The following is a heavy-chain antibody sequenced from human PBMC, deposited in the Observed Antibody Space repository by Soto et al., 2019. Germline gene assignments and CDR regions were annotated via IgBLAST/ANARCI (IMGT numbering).Heavy chain of an antibody. CDR1: GGSISSSSYY. D-gene: IGHD6-13*01. V-gene: IGHV4-39*01. Sequence: SETLSLTCSVSGGSISSSSYYWGWIRQPPGKGLEWIGSISYSGNTYYSPSLKSRVTISVDTSKNQLSLELSSVTATDTAVYFCARRGARIAALGLSNVFDPWGQGTLVTVSS. J-gene: IGHJ5*02. CDR2: ISYSGNT. CDR3: ARRGARIAALGLSNVFDP.